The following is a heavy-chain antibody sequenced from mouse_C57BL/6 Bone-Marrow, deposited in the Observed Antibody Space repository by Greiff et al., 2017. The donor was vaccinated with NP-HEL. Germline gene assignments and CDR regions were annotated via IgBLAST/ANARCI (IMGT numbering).Heavy chain of an antibody. D-gene: IGHD2-1*01. CDR1: GFTFSDFY. CDR2: SRNKANDYTT. Sequence: EVMLVESGGGLVQSGRSLRLSCATSGFTFSDFYMEWVRQAPGKGLEWIAASRNKANDYTTEYSASVKGRFIVSRDTSQSILYLQMNALRAEDTAIYYCARDAYGNYVPYWYFDVWGTGTTVTVSS. J-gene: IGHJ1*03. V-gene: IGHV7-1*01. CDR3: ARDAYGNYVPYWYFDV.